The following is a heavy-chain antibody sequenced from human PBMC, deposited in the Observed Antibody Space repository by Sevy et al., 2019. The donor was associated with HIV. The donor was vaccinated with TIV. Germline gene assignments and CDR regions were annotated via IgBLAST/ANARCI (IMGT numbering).Heavy chain of an antibody. V-gene: IGHV4-59*08. CDR1: GGSITSLY. CDR3: AGENAWGRGYS. J-gene: IGHJ4*02. D-gene: IGHD1-26*01. Sequence: SETLSLTCTVSGGSITSLYWNWIRQPPGMGLEWIANIYYNGHINYNPSLKSRVTLSLDTSKNQFSLRLSSVTAADTAMYYCAGENAWGRGYSWGQGTLVTASS. CDR2: IYYNGHI.